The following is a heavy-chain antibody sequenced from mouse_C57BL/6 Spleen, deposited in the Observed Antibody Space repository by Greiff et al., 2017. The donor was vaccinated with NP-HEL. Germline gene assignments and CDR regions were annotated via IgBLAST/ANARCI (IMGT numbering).Heavy chain of an antibody. V-gene: IGHV1-18*01. CDR2: INPNNGGT. D-gene: IGHD1-1*01. Sequence: EVQLQESGPELVKPGASVKIPCKASGYTFTDYNMDWVKQSHGKSLEWIGDINPNNGGTIYNQKFKGKVTLTVDKSSSTAYMDLRSLTSEDTAVYYCARRGPLLRSFDYWGQGTTLTVSS. CDR1: GYTFTDYN. CDR3: ARRGPLLRSFDY. J-gene: IGHJ2*01.